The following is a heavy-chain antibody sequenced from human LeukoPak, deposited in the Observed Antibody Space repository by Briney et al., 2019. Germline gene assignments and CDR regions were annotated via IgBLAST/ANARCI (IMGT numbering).Heavy chain of an antibody. V-gene: IGHV3-13*01. CDR3: AREQTQLGIDL. CDR2: IGTAGDT. D-gene: IGHD7-27*01. CDR1: GFTFSSYD. J-gene: IGHJ2*01. Sequence: PGGSLRLSCAASGFTFSSYDMHWVRQATGKGPEWVSAIGTAGDTYYPGSVKGRFTISRENAKNSLYLQMNSLRAGDTAVYYCAREQTQLGIDLWGRGTLVTVSS.